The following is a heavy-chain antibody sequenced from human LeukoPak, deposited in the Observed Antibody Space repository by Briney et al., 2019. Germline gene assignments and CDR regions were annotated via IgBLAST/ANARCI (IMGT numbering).Heavy chain of an antibody. CDR2: INPCDSDT. CDR3: ATRGNYYYGSGSYYTPSMDV. V-gene: IGHV5-51*01. D-gene: IGHD3-10*01. J-gene: IGHJ6*01. CDR1: AYIFTGYC. Sequence: GESLKISCKAAAYIFTGYCTSWVRHMPPKGLEWMGIINPCDSDTRYSPSFQGQVTISGDKSISTAYLQWSSLKDSDTAMYYCATRGNYYYGSGSYYTPSMDVWGQGTTVTVSS.